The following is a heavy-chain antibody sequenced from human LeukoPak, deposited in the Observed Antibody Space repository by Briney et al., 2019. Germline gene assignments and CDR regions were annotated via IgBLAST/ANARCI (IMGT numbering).Heavy chain of an antibody. CDR3: ASLSSGSGSYQKYYYYYGMDV. Sequence: SETLSLTCAVYGGSFSGYYWSWIRQPPGKGLEWIGEINHSGSTNYNPSLKSRVTISVDTSKNQFSLKLSSVTAADTAVYYCASLSSGSGSYQKYYYYYGMDVWGQGTTVTVSS. J-gene: IGHJ6*02. CDR1: GGSFSGYY. D-gene: IGHD3-10*01. CDR2: INHSGST. V-gene: IGHV4-34*01.